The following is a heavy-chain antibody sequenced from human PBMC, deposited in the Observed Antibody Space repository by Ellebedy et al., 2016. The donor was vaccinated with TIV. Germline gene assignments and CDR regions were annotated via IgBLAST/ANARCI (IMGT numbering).Heavy chain of an antibody. CDR2: ISGSGGST. V-gene: IGHV3-23*01. CDR3: AKGRLGKGDY. CDR1: GFTFSSYA. Sequence: GESLKISXAASGFTFSSYAMSWVRQAPGKGLEWVSAISGSGGSTYYADSVKGRFTISRDNSKNTLYLQMNSLRAEDTAVYYCAKGRLGKGDYWGQGTLVTVSS. D-gene: IGHD6-19*01. J-gene: IGHJ4*02.